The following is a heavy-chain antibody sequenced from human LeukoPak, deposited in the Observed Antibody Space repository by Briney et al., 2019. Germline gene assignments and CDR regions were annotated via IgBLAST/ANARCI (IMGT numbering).Heavy chain of an antibody. CDR2: ISGSGYST. Sequence: GGSLRLSCAASGITFSSYGMSWVRQAPGKGLEWVSGISGSGYSTYYADSVRGRFTISRDSSMHTLYLQMNSLRAEDTAIYYCSCGTQRFDCWGQGTLVTVSS. CDR1: GITFSSYG. CDR3: SCGTQRFDC. D-gene: IGHD1-14*01. J-gene: IGHJ4*02. V-gene: IGHV3-23*01.